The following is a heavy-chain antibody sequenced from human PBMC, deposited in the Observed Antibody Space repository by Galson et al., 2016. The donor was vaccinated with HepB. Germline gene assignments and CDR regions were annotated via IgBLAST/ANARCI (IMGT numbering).Heavy chain of an antibody. Sequence: SLRLSCAASGFTFSRFVMHWVRQAPGKGLEWVAIISHDGSDKYYGDSVKGRSAISRDNSKNTLFLQINSLRVEDTAVYYCAKDIDGSRKFDYWGQGTLITVSS. J-gene: IGHJ4*02. CDR2: ISHDGSDK. CDR3: AKDIDGSRKFDY. V-gene: IGHV3-30*18. CDR1: GFTFSRFV. D-gene: IGHD3-16*02.